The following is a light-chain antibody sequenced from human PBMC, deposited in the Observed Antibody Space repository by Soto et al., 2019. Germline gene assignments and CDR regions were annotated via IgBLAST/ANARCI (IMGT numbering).Light chain of an antibody. CDR3: SSSTNSVL. J-gene: IGLJ3*02. Sequence: QSVLTQPASVSGSPGQSITISCTGTPSDVGSYNLVSWYQQYPGKAPKLIIHEDSKRPSGVSNRFSGSKSGNTASLTISGLQAEDEADYYCSSSTNSVLFGGGTKLTVL. CDR1: PSDVGSYNL. CDR2: EDS. V-gene: IGLV2-23*01.